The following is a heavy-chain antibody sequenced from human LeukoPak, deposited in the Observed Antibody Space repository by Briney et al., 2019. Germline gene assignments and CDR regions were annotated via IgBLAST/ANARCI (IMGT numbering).Heavy chain of an antibody. CDR3: ARAYSGYGFFDY. Sequence: ASVKVSCKASGGTFSRYAISWVRQAPGQGLEWMGGIIPIFGTANYAQKFQGRVTITADESTSTAYMEVSSLRSEDTAVYYCARAYSGYGFFDYWGQGILVTVSS. D-gene: IGHD5-12*01. CDR1: GGTFSRYA. CDR2: IIPIFGTA. V-gene: IGHV1-69*13. J-gene: IGHJ4*02.